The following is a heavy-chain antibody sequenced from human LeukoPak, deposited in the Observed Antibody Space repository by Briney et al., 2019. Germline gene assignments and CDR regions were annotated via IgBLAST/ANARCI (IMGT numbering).Heavy chain of an antibody. CDR3: ALYSRTLDGDYFGY. CDR1: GGTFSSYA. D-gene: IGHD6-13*01. CDR2: IIPIFGTA. Sequence: GASVKVSCKASGGTFSSYAISWVRQAPGQGLEWMGGIIPIFGTANYAQKFQGRVTITADESTSSAYMELSSLRSEDTAVYYCALYSRTLDGDYFGYWGQGTLVTVSS. V-gene: IGHV1-69*13. J-gene: IGHJ4*02.